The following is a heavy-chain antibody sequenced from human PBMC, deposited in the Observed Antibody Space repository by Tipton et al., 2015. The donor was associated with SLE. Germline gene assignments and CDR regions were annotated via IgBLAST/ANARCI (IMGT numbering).Heavy chain of an antibody. CDR1: GFTFSSYE. D-gene: IGHD3-10*01. CDR3: ARGASMVRGVINPYYFDY. V-gene: IGHV3-48*03. Sequence: GSLRLSCAASGFTFSSYEMNWVRQAPGKGLEWVSYISSSGSTIYYADSVKGRFTISRDNAKNSLYLQMNSLRAEDTAVYYCARGASMVRGVINPYYFDYWGQGTLVTVSS. CDR2: ISSSGSTI. J-gene: IGHJ4*02.